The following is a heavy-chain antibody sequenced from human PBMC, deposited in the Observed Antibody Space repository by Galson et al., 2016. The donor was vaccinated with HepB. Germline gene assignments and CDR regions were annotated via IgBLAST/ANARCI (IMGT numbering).Heavy chain of an antibody. V-gene: IGHV3-48*01. CDR2: ISSSSSSI. Sequence: SLRLSCAASGFTFSSYGMSWVRQSPGKGLEWVSYISSSSSSIYYADSVKGRFTISRDNAKNSLYVQMNSLRAEDTAVYYCARVTVTSLFDYWGRGTLVTVSS. CDR3: ARVTVTSLFDY. CDR1: GFTFSSYG. D-gene: IGHD4-17*01. J-gene: IGHJ4*02.